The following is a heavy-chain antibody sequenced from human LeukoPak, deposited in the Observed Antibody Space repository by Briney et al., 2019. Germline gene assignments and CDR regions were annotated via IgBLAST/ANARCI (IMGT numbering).Heavy chain of an antibody. CDR2: IKQDGSET. CDR3: ARAGPSSSWHQFDY. V-gene: IGHV3-7*01. D-gene: IGHD6-13*01. Sequence: GGSLRLSCVASRFGFTSYWMSWVRQVPGKGLEWVANIKQDGSETYYVDSLKGRFTISRDNAKNSLYLQMNSLREEDTGVYYCARAGPSSSWHQFDYWGQGTLVTVSS. J-gene: IGHJ4*02. CDR1: RFGFTSYW.